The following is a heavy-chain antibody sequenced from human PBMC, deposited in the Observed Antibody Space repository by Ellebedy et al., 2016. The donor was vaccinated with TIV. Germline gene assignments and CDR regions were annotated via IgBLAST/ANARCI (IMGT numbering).Heavy chain of an antibody. CDR1: GFTFSSYD. CDR2: IGTVGDT. D-gene: IGHD5-18*01. CDR3: ARRGYSYGYAFDI. J-gene: IGHJ3*02. V-gene: IGHV3-13*01. Sequence: GESLKISCAASGFTFSSYDMHWVRQATGNGLEWVSAIGTVGDTYYPGSVKGRFTISRENAKNSLYLQMNSLRAGDPAVYYCARRGYSYGYAFDIWGQGTMVTVSS.